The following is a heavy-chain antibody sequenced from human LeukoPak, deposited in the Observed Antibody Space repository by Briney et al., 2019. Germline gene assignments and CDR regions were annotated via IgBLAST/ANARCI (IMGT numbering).Heavy chain of an antibody. CDR1: GYTFTSYG. Sequence: ASVKVSCKASGYTFTSYGISWVRQAPGQGLEWMGWISAYNGNTNYAQKLQGRVTMTTDTSTSTAYMELRSLRSDDTAVYCCARDGGDATVTTITPNFDYWGQGTPVTVSS. D-gene: IGHD4-17*01. V-gene: IGHV1-18*01. J-gene: IGHJ4*02. CDR3: ARDGGDATVTTITPNFDY. CDR2: ISAYNGNT.